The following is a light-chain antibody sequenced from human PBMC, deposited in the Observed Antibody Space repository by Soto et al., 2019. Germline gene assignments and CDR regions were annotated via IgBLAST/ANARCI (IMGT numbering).Light chain of an antibody. V-gene: IGLV2-14*03. Sequence: QSALTQPASLSGSPGQAITVSCSGTSSDIGAHNFVSWYQQHPGKAPKLIIYEVINRPSGVSDRFSGSKSGNTASLTISGLQSEDEADYYCNSYTTSNTFVFSSGTKVTVL. J-gene: IGLJ1*01. CDR2: EVI. CDR1: SSDIGAHNF. CDR3: NSYTTSNTFV.